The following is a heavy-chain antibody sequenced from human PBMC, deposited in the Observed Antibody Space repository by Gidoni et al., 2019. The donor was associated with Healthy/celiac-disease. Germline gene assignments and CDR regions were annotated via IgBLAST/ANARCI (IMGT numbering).Heavy chain of an antibody. CDR2: SNSDGSST. Sequence: EVQLVASGGGLVQPGGSLRLSCAASGFTFSNYWMHWVRQAPGKGMVWVSRSNSDGSSTSYADSEKGRFTISRDNAKNTLYRQMNSLRAEVTAVYYCARGRWEDAFDIWGQGTMVTVSS. D-gene: IGHD1-26*01. CDR3: ARGRWEDAFDI. V-gene: IGHV3-74*01. J-gene: IGHJ3*02. CDR1: GFTFSNYW.